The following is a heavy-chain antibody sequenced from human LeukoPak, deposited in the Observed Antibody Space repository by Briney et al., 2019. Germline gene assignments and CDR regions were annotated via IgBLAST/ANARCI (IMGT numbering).Heavy chain of an antibody. CDR1: GFTFSSYS. CDR3: AREGREGTGLDY. Sequence: GWSLRLACAASGFTFSSYSMNGVRQAPGKGVEGVSYNRSSRSTIYYADSVKGRFTICRDNAKNSLYLPMNSLRAEDTAVYYCAREGREGTGLDYWGQGTLVTVSS. D-gene: IGHD1-26*01. V-gene: IGHV3-48*01. CDR2: NRSSRSTI. J-gene: IGHJ4*02.